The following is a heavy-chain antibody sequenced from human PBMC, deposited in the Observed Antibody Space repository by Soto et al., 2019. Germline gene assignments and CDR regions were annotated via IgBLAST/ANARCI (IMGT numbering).Heavy chain of an antibody. D-gene: IGHD1-20*01. J-gene: IGHJ3*02. CDR2: ISGSGGST. Sequence: GGSLRLSCAASGFTLSRYWMHWVRQAPGKGLEWVSAISGSGGSTYYADSVKGRFTISRDNSKNTLYLQMNSLRAEDTAVYYCARERITGTPGGAFDIWGQGTMVTVSS. CDR3: ARERITGTPGGAFDI. V-gene: IGHV3-23*01. CDR1: GFTLSRYW.